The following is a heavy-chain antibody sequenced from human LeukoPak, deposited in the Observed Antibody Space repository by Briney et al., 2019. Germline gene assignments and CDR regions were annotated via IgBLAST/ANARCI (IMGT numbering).Heavy chain of an antibody. CDR1: GGSISSYY. V-gene: IGHV4-59*01. J-gene: IGHJ4*01. D-gene: IGHD3-9*01. Sequence: SSETLSLTCTVSGGSISSYYWSWFRQPPGKGLEWIGYIYYSGSTNYNPSLKSRVTMSVDTSKNQFSLKLSSVTAADTAVYYCARSRYDILTGLLGHFDYWGQGTLVTVSS. CDR2: IYYSGST. CDR3: ARSRYDILTGLLGHFDY.